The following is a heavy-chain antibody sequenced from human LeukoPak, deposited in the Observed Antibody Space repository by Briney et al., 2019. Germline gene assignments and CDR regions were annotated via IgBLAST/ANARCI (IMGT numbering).Heavy chain of an antibody. Sequence: SETLSLTCSVSGGSISSSSYYWAWIRQPPGKRLQWVGSIFYSGTTFYNPPLKSRVTISVDTSKNQFSLMLSSVTAADTAVYYCARRVIVATLDFWGQGTLVTVSS. D-gene: IGHD5-12*01. J-gene: IGHJ4*02. V-gene: IGHV4-39*01. CDR2: IFYSGTT. CDR3: ARRVIVATLDF. CDR1: GGSISSSSYY.